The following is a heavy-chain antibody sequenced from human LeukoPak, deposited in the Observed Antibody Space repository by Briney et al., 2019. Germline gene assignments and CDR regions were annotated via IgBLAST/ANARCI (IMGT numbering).Heavy chain of an antibody. V-gene: IGHV1-24*01. D-gene: IGHD3-22*01. CDR2: FDPEDGEI. CDR3: ATEKDDSSGYYYFDY. CDR1: GYTLTELS. J-gene: IGHJ4*02. Sequence: ASVKVSCKVSGYTLTELSMHWVRQAPGKGLDWMGGFDPEDGEIIYAQKFQDRVTMTEETSTDTAYMELSSLRSDDTAVYYCATEKDDSSGYYYFDYWGQGTLVTVSS.